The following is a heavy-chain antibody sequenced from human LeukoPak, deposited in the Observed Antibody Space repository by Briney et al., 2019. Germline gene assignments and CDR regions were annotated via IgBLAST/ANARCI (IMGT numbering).Heavy chain of an antibody. Sequence: ASVKVSCKASGYTFTAYYMHWVRQAPGQGLEWMGWINPNSGGTNYAQKFQGRVTMTRDTSISIAYMELSRLRSDDTAMYYCARGLGSLCSGGSCYYYYGMDVWGQGTTVTVSS. V-gene: IGHV1-2*02. CDR3: ARGLGSLCSGGSCYYYYGMDV. D-gene: IGHD2-15*01. J-gene: IGHJ6*02. CDR2: INPNSGGT. CDR1: GYTFTAYY.